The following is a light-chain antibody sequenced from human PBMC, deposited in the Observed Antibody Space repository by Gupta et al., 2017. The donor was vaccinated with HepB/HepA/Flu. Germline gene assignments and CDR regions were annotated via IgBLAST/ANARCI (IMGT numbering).Light chain of an antibody. CDR3: CSSAGTGSIYI. Sequence: QSALTQPASVSGSPGQSSTISCTGTSSDVGSNNLVSWFQHHPGKVPKLMIYEVSKRPSGVSNRFSASKSDNTASLTISGLQAEDEADYYCCSSAGTGSIYIFGGGTKLTVL. J-gene: IGLJ2*01. V-gene: IGLV2-23*02. CDR1: SSDVGSNNL. CDR2: EVS.